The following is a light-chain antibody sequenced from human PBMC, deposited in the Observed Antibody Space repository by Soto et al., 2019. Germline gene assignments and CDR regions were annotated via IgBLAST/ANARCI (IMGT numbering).Light chain of an antibody. CDR2: YTS. CDR1: QYVGTR. Sequence: EIVLTQSPATLSSSPGETATLSCRASQYVGTRLAWYQHKPGQAPRLLIYYTSNRATGIPARFSGSGSGTDFTLTISRLEPEDFAVYYCQQYGRSGTFGQGTKVDI. V-gene: IGKV3-20*01. CDR3: QQYGRSGT. J-gene: IGKJ1*01.